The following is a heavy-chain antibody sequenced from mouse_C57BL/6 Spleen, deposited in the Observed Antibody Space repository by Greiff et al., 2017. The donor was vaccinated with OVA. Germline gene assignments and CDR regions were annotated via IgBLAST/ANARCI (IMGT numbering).Heavy chain of an antibody. CDR1: GYSFTDYN. D-gene: IGHD2-4*01. Sequence: VQLQQSGPELVKPGASVKISCKASGYSFTDYNMNWVKQSNGKSLEWIGVINPNYGTTSYNQKFKCKATLTVDQSSSTAYMQLNSLTSEDSAVYYCARTTMIKGNYYAMDYWGQGTSVTVSS. J-gene: IGHJ4*01. V-gene: IGHV1-39*01. CDR2: INPNYGTT. CDR3: ARTTMIKGNYYAMDY.